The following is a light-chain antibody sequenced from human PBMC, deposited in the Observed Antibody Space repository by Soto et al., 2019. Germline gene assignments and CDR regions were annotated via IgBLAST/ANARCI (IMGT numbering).Light chain of an antibody. CDR1: QSVSSN. CDR2: DAS. Sequence: EIVMTQSPATLSVSPGERVTLSCRASQSVSSNLAWYQQKPGQTPRLLIYDASTGATGIPARFSGSGSGTEFTLTISSLQSEDFAVYYCQQYNNWPRTFCQGTKVEIK. CDR3: QQYNNWPRT. V-gene: IGKV3-15*01. J-gene: IGKJ1*01.